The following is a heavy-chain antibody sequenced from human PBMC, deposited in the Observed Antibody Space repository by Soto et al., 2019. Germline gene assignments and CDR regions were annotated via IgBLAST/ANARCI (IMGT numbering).Heavy chain of an antibody. J-gene: IGHJ4*02. Sequence: ASVKVSCKASGYTFTSYAMHWVRQAPGQRLEWMGWINAGNGNTKYSQKFQGRVTITRDTSASTAYMELSSLRSEDTAVYYCARSTAVADTFQPNDYWGQGTLVTVSS. CDR2: INAGNGNT. CDR3: ARSTAVADTFQPNDY. V-gene: IGHV1-3*01. D-gene: IGHD2-15*01. CDR1: GYTFTSYA.